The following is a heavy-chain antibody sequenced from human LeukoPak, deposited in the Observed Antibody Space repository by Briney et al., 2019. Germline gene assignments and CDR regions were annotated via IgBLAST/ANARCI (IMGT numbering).Heavy chain of an antibody. CDR1: GYTFTDYY. J-gene: IGHJ4*02. CDR3: ARGGYCTSTSCFLPDY. D-gene: IGHD2-2*01. V-gene: IGHV1-2*02. Sequence: ASVKVSCKASGYTFTDYYMHWVRQAPGQGLEWMGWINPNSGGTKFAQKFQGRVTVTRDTSIRTAYMELSRLRSDDTAVYYCARGGYCTSTSCFLPDYWGQGTLVTVSS. CDR2: INPNSGGT.